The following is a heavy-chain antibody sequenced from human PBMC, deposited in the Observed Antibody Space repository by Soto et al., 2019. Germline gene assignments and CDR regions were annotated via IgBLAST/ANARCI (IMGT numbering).Heavy chain of an antibody. Sequence: SLRLSCASSGFSFSSYAVSWVRQAPGKGLEWVSGIGASGGSTYYTDSVKGRFTIARDSSKNTVYLQMNILRAEDTAVYFCAKDLGFSAPTAFDYWGLGTQVTVSS. CDR1: GFSFSSYA. J-gene: IGHJ4*02. CDR2: IGASGGST. D-gene: IGHD3-10*01. V-gene: IGHV3-23*01. CDR3: AKDLGFSAPTAFDY.